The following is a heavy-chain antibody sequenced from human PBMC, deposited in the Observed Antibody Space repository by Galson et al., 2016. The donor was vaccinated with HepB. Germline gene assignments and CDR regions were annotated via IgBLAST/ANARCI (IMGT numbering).Heavy chain of an antibody. Sequence: LSLTCSVSGGPISRGGYYWGWIRQPPGKALEWMGYIYSTGTTYYNPSLKSRVTISVDTSKNQVSLELTSVTAADTAVYYCARGGNCGGDCYSFDHWGQGDLVAVSS. CDR3: ARGGNCGGDCYSFDH. D-gene: IGHD2-21*02. CDR1: GGPISRGGYY. J-gene: IGHJ4*02. V-gene: IGHV4-39*01. CDR2: IYSTGTT.